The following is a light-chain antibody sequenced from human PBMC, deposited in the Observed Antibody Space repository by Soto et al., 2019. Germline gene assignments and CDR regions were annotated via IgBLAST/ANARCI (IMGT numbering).Light chain of an antibody. Sequence: EIVLTQSPATLSFSPGERGTLSCMASQSIINNLAWYQQRPGQVPRLLIYDASNRATGIPARFSGSGSETDFTLTISSLEPEDFALYYCQQRNNWPRTFGQGTKVDIK. V-gene: IGKV3-11*01. CDR1: QSIINN. CDR3: QQRNNWPRT. J-gene: IGKJ1*01. CDR2: DAS.